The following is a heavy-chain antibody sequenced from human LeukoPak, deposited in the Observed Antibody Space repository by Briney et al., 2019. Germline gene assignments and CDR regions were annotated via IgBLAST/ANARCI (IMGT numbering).Heavy chain of an antibody. CDR1: GYTFTSYG. D-gene: IGHD1-7*01. V-gene: IGHV1-18*01. J-gene: IGHJ4*02. CDR3: ARETGTTVSPDY. CDR2: ISAYNGNT. Sequence: ASVKVSCKASGYTFTSYGISWVRQAPGQGLEWMGWISAYNGNTNYAQKHQGRVTITTDTSTSTAYMELRSLRSDDTAVYYCARETGTTVSPDYWGQGTLVTVSS.